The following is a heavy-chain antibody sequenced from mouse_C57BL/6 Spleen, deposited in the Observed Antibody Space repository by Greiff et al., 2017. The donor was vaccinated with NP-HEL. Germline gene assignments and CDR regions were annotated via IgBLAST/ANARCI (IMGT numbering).Heavy chain of an antibody. CDR2: ISSGGDYI. V-gene: IGHV5-9-1*02. J-gene: IGHJ2*01. CDR1: GFTFSSYA. D-gene: IGHD2-3*01. CDR3: TRAQGGYYYFDY. Sequence: EVHLVESGEGLVKPGGSLKLSCAASGFTFSSYAMSWVRQTPEKRLEWVAYISSGGDYIYYADTVKGRFTISRDNARNTLYLQMSSLKSEDTAMYYCTRAQGGYYYFDYWGQGTTLTVSS.